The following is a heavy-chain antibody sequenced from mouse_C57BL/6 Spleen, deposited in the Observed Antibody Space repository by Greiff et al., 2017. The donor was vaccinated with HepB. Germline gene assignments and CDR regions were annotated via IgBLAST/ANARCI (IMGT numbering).Heavy chain of an antibody. Sequence: VKLMESGAELARPGASVKLSCKASGYTFTSYGISWVKQRTGQGLEWIGEIYPRSGNTYYNEKFKGKATLTADKSSSTAYMELRSLTSEDSAVYFCARPGIPRGYFDVWGTGTTVTVSS. D-gene: IGHD5-1-1*01. J-gene: IGHJ1*03. V-gene: IGHV1-81*01. CDR2: IYPRSGNT. CDR1: GYTFTSYG. CDR3: ARPGIPRGYFDV.